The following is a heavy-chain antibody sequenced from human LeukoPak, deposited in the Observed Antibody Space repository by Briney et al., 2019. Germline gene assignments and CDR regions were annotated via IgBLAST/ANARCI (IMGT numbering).Heavy chain of an antibody. J-gene: IGHJ4*02. CDR2: IWYDGSNK. CDR3: AKAKMVYAIPRALDY. Sequence: GGSLRLSCAASGFTFSSYGMHWVRQAPGKGLEWVAVIWYDGSNKYYADSVKGRFTISRDNSKNTLYLQMNSLRAEDTAVYYCAKAKMVYAIPRALDYWGQGTLVTVSS. CDR1: GFTFSSYG. V-gene: IGHV3-33*06. D-gene: IGHD2-8*01.